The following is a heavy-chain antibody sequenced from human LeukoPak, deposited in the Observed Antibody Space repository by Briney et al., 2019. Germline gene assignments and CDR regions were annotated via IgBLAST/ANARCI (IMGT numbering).Heavy chain of an antibody. CDR1: GFIFKKYW. D-gene: IGHD6-6*01. V-gene: IGHV3-23*01. CDR3: ASRKEYSTSSVFY. CDR2: ISVSGADT. Sequence: GGSLRLSCAASGFIFKKYWMDWVRQAPGKGLEWLSGISVSGADTYYADSVKGRFTISRDNSKNTVSLRLNSLRAEDSAIYYCASRKEYSTSSVFYWGQGTLVTVSS. J-gene: IGHJ4*02.